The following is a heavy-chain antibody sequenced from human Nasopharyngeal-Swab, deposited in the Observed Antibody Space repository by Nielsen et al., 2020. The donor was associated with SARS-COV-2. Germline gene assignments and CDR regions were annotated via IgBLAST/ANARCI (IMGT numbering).Heavy chain of an antibody. CDR3: AKEGATGWFDP. V-gene: IGHV4-59*11. Sequence: SETLSLTCTVSGVSITSQYWSWIRQPPGKGLEWIGYISHSSSTSYNPSLKSRVTMFMDTSKNQFSLRLRSVTAADTAVYYCAKEGATGWFDPWGQGTLVTVSS. CDR1: GVSITSQY. J-gene: IGHJ5*02. CDR2: ISHSSST.